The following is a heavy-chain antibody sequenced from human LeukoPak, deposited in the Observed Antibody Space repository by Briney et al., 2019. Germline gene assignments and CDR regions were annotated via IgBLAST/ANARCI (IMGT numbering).Heavy chain of an antibody. V-gene: IGHV4-39*07. Sequence: SETLSLTCTVSGGSIITSSNYWGWIRQPPGTGLEWIGSIYYSGSTYYNPSLKSRVTISDTSKNQFSLKVTSVTAADTAIYYCARDFSSASYTYYYYYMDVWGKGTTVTVSS. CDR2: IYYSGST. D-gene: IGHD6-25*01. CDR1: GGSIITSSNY. CDR3: ARDFSSASYTYYYYYMDV. J-gene: IGHJ6*03.